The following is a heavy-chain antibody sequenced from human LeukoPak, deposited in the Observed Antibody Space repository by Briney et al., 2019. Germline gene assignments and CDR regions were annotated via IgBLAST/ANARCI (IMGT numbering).Heavy chain of an antibody. D-gene: IGHD5-18*01. CDR3: ARALSYSYGSMDF. CDR2: ISSGSKYK. CDR1: GFSFRSYS. Sequence: KPRGSLRLSCAASGFSFRSYSMNWGRQAPGKGLEWVSSISSGSKYKYNADSVKGRFTISRDNAKNSLYLQMNSLRAEDTAVYYCARALSYSYGSMDFWGQGTLVIVSS. V-gene: IGHV3-21*01. J-gene: IGHJ4*02.